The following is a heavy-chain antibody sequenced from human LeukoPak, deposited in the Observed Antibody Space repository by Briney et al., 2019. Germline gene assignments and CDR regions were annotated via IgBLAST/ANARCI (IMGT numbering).Heavy chain of an antibody. D-gene: IGHD1-1*01. V-gene: IGHV3-23*01. CDR2: ITGSGGST. CDR3: ARDQLGAVLYFDY. J-gene: IGHJ4*02. Sequence: GGTLRLSCVASGFTFSTYGMSWVRQAPGKGLEWVSAITGSGGSTYYADSVKGRFTISRDNSKNTLYLQINSLRVEDTAVYYCARDQLGAVLYFDYWGQGALVTVSS. CDR1: GFTFSTYG.